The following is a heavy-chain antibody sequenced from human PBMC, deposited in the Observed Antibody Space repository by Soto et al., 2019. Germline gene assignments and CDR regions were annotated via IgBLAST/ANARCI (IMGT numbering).Heavy chain of an antibody. D-gene: IGHD6-19*01. Sequence: QVQLQESGPRLVKPSGTLSLTCVVSGASVNSNNWWSWVRQSPGKGLEWIGETYRSGTTNYNASLESRASISMDQSINQISLHMISLTVADTAVYYCARHIAVPTTRGFDYWGQGILVTVSS. J-gene: IGHJ4*02. V-gene: IGHV4-4*02. CDR2: TYRSGTT. CDR3: ARHIAVPTTRGFDY. CDR1: GASVNSNNW.